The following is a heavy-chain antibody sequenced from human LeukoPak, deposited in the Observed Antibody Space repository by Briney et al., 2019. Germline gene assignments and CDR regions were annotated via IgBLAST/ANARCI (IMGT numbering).Heavy chain of an antibody. CDR1: GFTFSSYE. Sequence: GGSLRLSCAASGFTFSSYEMIWVRQAPGKGLEWVSYISSSGTTIYYADSVKGRFTISRDNAKNSLFLQMNSLRAEDTAVYYCARVLRYCSGGNCYSGGLGYMDVWGKGTTVTISS. CDR3: ARVLRYCSGGNCYSGGLGYMDV. CDR2: ISSSGTTI. D-gene: IGHD2-15*01. J-gene: IGHJ6*03. V-gene: IGHV3-48*03.